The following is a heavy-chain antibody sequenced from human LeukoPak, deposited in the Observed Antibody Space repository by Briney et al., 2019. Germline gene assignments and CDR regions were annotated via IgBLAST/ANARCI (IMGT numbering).Heavy chain of an antibody. D-gene: IGHD2-2*02. CDR1: GFTFDNYA. CDR2: IGNSGVST. Sequence: GGSLRLSCEASGFTFDNYAMSWVRQAPGKGLEWVSAIGNSGVSTHYADSVKGRFTISRDNSKNTLFLHMNTLRADDMAVYYCAKDLYPHGRAEYFQHWGQGTLVTVSS. J-gene: IGHJ1*01. V-gene: IGHV3-23*01. CDR3: AKDLYPHGRAEYFQH.